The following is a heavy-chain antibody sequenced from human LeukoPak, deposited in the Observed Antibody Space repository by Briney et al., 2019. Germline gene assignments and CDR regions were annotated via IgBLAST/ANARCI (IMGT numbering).Heavy chain of an antibody. CDR1: GYTFTSYD. CDR2: ISVYSGNT. CDR3: ARHGRAVMNVWFDP. J-gene: IGHJ5*02. Sequence: ASVKVSCKASGYTFTSYDINWVRQAPGQGLEWMGWISVYSGNTNYAQDFQGRVTMTTDTSTSTAYMELRSLRADDTAVYYCARHGRAVMNVWFDPWGQGTLVSVSS. V-gene: IGHV1-18*01. D-gene: IGHD1-26*01.